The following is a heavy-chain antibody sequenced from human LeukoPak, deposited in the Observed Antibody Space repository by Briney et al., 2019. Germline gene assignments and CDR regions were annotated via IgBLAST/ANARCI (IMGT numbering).Heavy chain of an antibody. Sequence: GASVKVSCKASGYTFTSYGISWVRQAPGRGLEWMGWISAYNGNTNYAQKLQGRVTMTTDTSTSTAYMELRSLRSDDTAVYYCARVDCSGGSCYSGFDYWGQGTLVTVSS. V-gene: IGHV1-18*01. CDR2: ISAYNGNT. D-gene: IGHD2-15*01. CDR1: GYTFTSYG. J-gene: IGHJ4*02. CDR3: ARVDCSGGSCYSGFDY.